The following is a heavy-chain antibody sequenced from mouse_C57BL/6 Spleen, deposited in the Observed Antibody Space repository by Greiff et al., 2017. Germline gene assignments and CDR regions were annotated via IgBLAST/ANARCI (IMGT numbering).Heavy chain of an antibody. CDR1: GYSITSGYY. CDR2: ISYDGSN. Sequence: EVKLQESGPGLVKPSQSLSLTCSVTGYSITSGYYWNWIRQFPGNKLEWMGYISYDGSNNYNPSLKKRISITRDTSKNQFFLKLNSVTTEDTATLYCARVGGLTWFAYWGQGTLVTVSA. D-gene: IGHD3-3*01. CDR3: ARVGGLTWFAY. J-gene: IGHJ3*01. V-gene: IGHV3-6*01.